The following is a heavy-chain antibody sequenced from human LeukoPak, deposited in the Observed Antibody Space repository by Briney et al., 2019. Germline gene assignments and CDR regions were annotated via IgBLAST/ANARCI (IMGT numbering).Heavy chain of an antibody. CDR2: MYPGDSDT. J-gene: IGHJ3*02. V-gene: IGHV5-51*01. CDR1: GHSFTAYW. D-gene: IGHD5-24*01. CDR3: ARQLGRLQPLSM. Sequence: GESLKIYCKGSGHSFTAYWIGWGRQMPGKGLEWMGIMYPGDSDTRNSPSFQGQVTISVDKSINTAYLEWSSLKASDTAKYYCARQLGRLQPLSMWGQGTMVTVSS.